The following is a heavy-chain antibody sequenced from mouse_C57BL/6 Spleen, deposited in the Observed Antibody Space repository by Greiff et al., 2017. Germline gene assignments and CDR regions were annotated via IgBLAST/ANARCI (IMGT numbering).Heavy chain of an antibody. D-gene: IGHD3-2*02. V-gene: IGHV1-26*01. Sequence: EVQLQQSGPELVKPGASVKISCKASGYTFTDYYMNWVKQSHGKSLEWIGDINPNNGGTSYNQKFKGKATLTVDKSSSTAYMELRSLTSEDSAVYYCAKTAQGPGFAYWGQGTLVTVSA. CDR2: INPNNGGT. J-gene: IGHJ3*01. CDR1: GYTFTDYY. CDR3: AKTAQGPGFAY.